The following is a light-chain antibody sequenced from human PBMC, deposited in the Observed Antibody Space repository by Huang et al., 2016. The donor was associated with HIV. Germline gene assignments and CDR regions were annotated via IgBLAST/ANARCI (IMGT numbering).Light chain of an antibody. Sequence: DIKMTQSPSSVSASVVDRVTITCRASQGISTWLAVYQQTPGQAPKLLIYASSSLQSGVPSRFSGSGSGTDFTLTISSLQPEDFATYYCQQANSFPRTFGQGTKVEIK. CDR3: QQANSFPRT. CDR2: ASS. CDR1: QGISTW. V-gene: IGKV1-12*01. J-gene: IGKJ1*01.